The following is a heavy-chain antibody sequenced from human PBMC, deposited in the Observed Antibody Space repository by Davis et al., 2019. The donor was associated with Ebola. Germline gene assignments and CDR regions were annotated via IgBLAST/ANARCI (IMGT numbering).Heavy chain of an antibody. CDR1: GDTFISDY. CDR3: ATSSQTVPPDY. J-gene: IGHJ4*02. D-gene: IGHD4-17*01. Sequence: AASVKVSCKAFGDTFISDYMNWVRQAPGQGLEWMGIINPSGGTTSYAQKFQGRVTMTRDTSTSTVYMELSSLKSEDTAVYYCATSSQTVPPDYWGQGTLVIVSS. CDR2: INPSGGTT. V-gene: IGHV1-46*01.